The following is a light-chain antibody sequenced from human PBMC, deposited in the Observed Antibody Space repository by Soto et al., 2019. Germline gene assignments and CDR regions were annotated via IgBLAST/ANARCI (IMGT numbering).Light chain of an antibody. J-gene: IGKJ1*01. Sequence: DIQMTQSPSSLSASVGDRVTITSRASQSISGYLNWYQQKSEKAPKLLIYAASGLQGGVPSRFSGSGSGRDFTLTISSLQPEDSATYYCQQSYRTPRTFGQGPKVDIK. CDR2: AAS. CDR1: QSISGY. V-gene: IGKV1-39*01. CDR3: QQSYRTPRT.